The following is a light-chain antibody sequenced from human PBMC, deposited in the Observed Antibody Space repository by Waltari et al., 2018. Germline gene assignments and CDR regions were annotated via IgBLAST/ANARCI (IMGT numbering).Light chain of an antibody. Sequence: IQMTQSPSSLSASVGDRVTITCRASQSISSSLNWYQQIPGKAPKLLIYVASNLQSGVPSRFSGSGSGTDFSLTISSLQPEDFATYYCQQSDTAPFTFGPGTTVDIK. CDR3: QQSDTAPFT. CDR2: VAS. J-gene: IGKJ3*01. V-gene: IGKV1-39*01. CDR1: QSISSS.